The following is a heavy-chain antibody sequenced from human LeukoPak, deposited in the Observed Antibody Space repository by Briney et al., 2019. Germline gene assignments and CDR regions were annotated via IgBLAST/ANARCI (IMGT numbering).Heavy chain of an antibody. CDR1: VGSISSYY. CDR2: IYYSGST. Sequence: SETLSLTCTVSVGSISSYYWSWMRQPPGKGRVGIGYIYYSGSTNYNPSLKRRVTISVDTSKNQFSLKLSSVTAADTAVYYCARAPFVDAFDIWGQGTMVTVSS. J-gene: IGHJ3*02. D-gene: IGHD3-10*01. V-gene: IGHV4-59*01. CDR3: ARAPFVDAFDI.